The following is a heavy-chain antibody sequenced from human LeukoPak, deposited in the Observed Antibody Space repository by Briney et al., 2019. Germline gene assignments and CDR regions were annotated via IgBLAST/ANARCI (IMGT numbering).Heavy chain of an antibody. CDR2: IYYSGST. CDR3: ARPKLELTNENWFDP. Sequence: SETLSLTCTVSGGSISSSSYYWCWIRQPPGKGLEWIGSIYYSGSTYYNPSLKSRVTISVDTSKNQFPLKLSSVTAADTAVYYCARPKLELTNENWFDPWGQGTLVTVSS. D-gene: IGHD1-7*01. J-gene: IGHJ5*02. CDR1: GGSISSSSYY. V-gene: IGHV4-39*01.